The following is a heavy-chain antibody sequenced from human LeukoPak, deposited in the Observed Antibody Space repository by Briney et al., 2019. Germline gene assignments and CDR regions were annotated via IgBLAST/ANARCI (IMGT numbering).Heavy chain of an antibody. D-gene: IGHD3-3*01. CDR1: GGSVHSTNHF. CDR2: ISDSGTT. CDR3: ARRRGSSSYRDY. J-gene: IGHJ4*02. Sequence: SETLSLTCTVSGGSVHSTNHFWGWIRQPPGEGLERIATISDSGTTYYNPSLKSRISISADTSKNQISLKLNSVTVTDTAVYYCARRRGSSSYRDYWGQGTQVIVSS. V-gene: IGHV4-39*01.